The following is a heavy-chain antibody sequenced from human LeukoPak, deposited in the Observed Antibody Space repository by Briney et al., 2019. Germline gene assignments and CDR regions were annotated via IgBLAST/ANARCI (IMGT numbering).Heavy chain of an antibody. Sequence: GASVKVSCKASGYTFTSYGISWVRQAPGQGLEWMGWISAYNGNTNYAQKLQGRVTMTTDTSTSTAYIELRSLRSDDTAVYYCARDYDILTGYRHVDYWGQGTLVTVSS. J-gene: IGHJ4*02. CDR1: GYTFTSYG. CDR2: ISAYNGNT. V-gene: IGHV1-18*01. D-gene: IGHD3-9*01. CDR3: ARDYDILTGYRHVDY.